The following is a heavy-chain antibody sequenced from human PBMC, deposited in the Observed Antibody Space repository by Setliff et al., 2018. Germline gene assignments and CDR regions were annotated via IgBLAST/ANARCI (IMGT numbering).Heavy chain of an antibody. CDR3: ARTGTYRYFDY. D-gene: IGHD1-1*01. V-gene: IGHV4-39*01. CDR2: IYYRGDT. CDR1: GASVSGNSYY. J-gene: IGHJ4*02. Sequence: SETLSLTCTVSGASVSGNSYYWAWIRQPPGKGLEWTGRIYYRGDTYYNASLKSRLTLSVDTSKNQVSLNLRSVTAADTAVYYCARTGTYRYFDYWGQGTRVTVSS.